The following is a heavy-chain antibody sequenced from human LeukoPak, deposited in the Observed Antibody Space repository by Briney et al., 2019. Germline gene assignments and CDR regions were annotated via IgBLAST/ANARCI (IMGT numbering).Heavy chain of an antibody. V-gene: IGHV4-39*01. CDR3: AREKTIFGVVIFLGAFDI. Sequence: SETLSPTCTVSGGSISSSSYYWGWIRQPPGKGLEWIGSIYYSGSTYCNPSLKSRVTISVDTSKNQFSLKLSSLTAADTAVYYCAREKTIFGVVIFLGAFDIWGQGTMVTVSS. J-gene: IGHJ3*02. CDR1: GGSISSSSYY. D-gene: IGHD3-3*01. CDR2: IYYSGST.